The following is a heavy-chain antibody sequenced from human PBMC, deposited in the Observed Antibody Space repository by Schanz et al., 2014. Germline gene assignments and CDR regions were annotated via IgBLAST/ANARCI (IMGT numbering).Heavy chain of an antibody. CDR3: VRWGAS. D-gene: IGHD3-16*01. V-gene: IGHV3-74*02. CDR1: GFTFTGHW. Sequence: EVQLVESGGGLVQPGGSLRLSCAASGFTFTGHWMHWVRQAPGKGLVWVSTIDTAGSYTSYVDSVKGRFTISRDNAKNTLYLQMSRLRVEDTAVYYCVRWGASWGQGTLVTVSS. J-gene: IGHJ5*02. CDR2: IDTAGSYT.